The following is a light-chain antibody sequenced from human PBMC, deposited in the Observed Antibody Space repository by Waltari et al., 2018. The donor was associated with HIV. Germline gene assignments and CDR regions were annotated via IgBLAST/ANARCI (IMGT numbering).Light chain of an antibody. J-gene: IGLJ1*01. CDR3: QLWDGTGDHPGV. CDR1: NIGSKG. Sequence: SYVLTQPPSVSVAPGKTARITCGGNNIGSKGVHWYQQKPGQAPVLVIYYDSHRPAGSPWRCSGAKTGNTATLTTSRVEAGDEADYYCQLWDGTGDHPGVFGTGTQVTVL. CDR2: YDS. V-gene: IGLV3-21*04.